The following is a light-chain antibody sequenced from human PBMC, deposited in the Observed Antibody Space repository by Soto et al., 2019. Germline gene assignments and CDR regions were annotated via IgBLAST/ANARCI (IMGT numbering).Light chain of an antibody. J-gene: IGKJ2*01. CDR2: GAS. Sequence: EIVLTQSPGTLSLSPGERATLSCRASQSVSNNYLAWYQQKPGQAPRLLIYGASSRATGIPDRFSGSGSGTDFTLTISRLEPEDFAVYYCQQYFNWPYTFGQGTKVDIK. CDR3: QQYFNWPYT. CDR1: QSVSNNY. V-gene: IGKV3-20*01.